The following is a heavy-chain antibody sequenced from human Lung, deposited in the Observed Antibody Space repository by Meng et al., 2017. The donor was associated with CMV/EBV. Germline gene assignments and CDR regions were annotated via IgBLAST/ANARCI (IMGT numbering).Heavy chain of an antibody. J-gene: IGHJ6*02. CDR3: AKDLSYCTTTSCFEGSRFYYAMDV. CDR1: GFSFSNYA. Sequence: SCAASGFSFSNYAMHWVRQAPGKGLEWVAFIRYDGSNPYYVDSVKGRFIISRDNSKRTLYLQMNSLRAEDTAVYYCAKDLSYCTTTSCFEGSRFYYAMDVWGQGTTVTVSS. D-gene: IGHD2-2*01. V-gene: IGHV3-30*02. CDR2: IRYDGSNP.